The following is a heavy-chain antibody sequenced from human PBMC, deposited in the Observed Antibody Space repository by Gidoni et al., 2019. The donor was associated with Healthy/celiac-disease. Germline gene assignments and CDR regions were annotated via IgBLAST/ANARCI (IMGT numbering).Heavy chain of an antibody. CDR2: IIPILGIA. V-gene: IGHV1-69*04. CDR1: GGTFSSYA. D-gene: IGHD1-26*01. J-gene: IGHJ4*02. CDR3: ARDSGSYGLGLDY. Sequence: QVQLVQSGAEVKKPGSSVKVSCKASGGTFSSYAISWVRQAPGQGLEWMGRIIPILGIANYEQKFQGRVTITADKSTSTAYMELSSLRSEDTAVYYCARDSGSYGLGLDYWGQGTLVTVSS.